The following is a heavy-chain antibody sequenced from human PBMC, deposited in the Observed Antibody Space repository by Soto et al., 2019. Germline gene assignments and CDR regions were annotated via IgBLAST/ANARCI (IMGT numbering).Heavy chain of an antibody. CDR3: ARDSSGDP. J-gene: IGHJ5*02. D-gene: IGHD2-15*01. V-gene: IGHV3-21*01. CDR1: GFTFISYS. Sequence: GGSLRLSCAASGFTFISYSMNWVRQAPGKGLEWVSFISSSSTYIYYADSVRGRFTISRDNAKNSLYPQMNSLRAEDTAVYDCARDSSGDPWGQGTLVTVSS. CDR2: ISSSSTYI.